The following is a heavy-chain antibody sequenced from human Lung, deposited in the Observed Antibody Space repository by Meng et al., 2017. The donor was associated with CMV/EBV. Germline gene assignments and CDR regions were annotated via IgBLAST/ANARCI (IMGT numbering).Heavy chain of an antibody. D-gene: IGHD2-2*01. Sequence: SCAASGFTFSSYGMHWVRQAPGKGLEWVAFIRYDGSNKYYADSVKGRFTISRDNSKNTLYLQMNSLRAEDTAVYYCAKDHIVVVPAANYYYGLDVWXQGTTVTVSS. CDR1: GFTFSSYG. V-gene: IGHV3-30*02. J-gene: IGHJ6*02. CDR3: AKDHIVVVPAANYYYGLDV. CDR2: IRYDGSNK.